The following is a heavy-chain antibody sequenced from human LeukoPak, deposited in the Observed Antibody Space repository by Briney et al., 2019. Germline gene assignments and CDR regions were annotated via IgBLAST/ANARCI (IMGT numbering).Heavy chain of an antibody. D-gene: IGHD6-19*01. CDR1: GFTFSTYL. CDR2: ISSSSSHI. V-gene: IGHV3-21*01. Sequence: PGGSLSLSCAVSGFTFSTYLMNWVRQAPGKGLEWVSSISSSSSHIFYADSVKGRFTISRDNAKNSLYLQMNSLRAEDTAVYYCAGGAVAAPLDYWGQGTLVTVSS. J-gene: IGHJ4*02. CDR3: AGGAVAAPLDY.